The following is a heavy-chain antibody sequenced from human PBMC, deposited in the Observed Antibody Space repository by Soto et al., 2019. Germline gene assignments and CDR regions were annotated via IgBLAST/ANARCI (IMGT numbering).Heavy chain of an antibody. J-gene: IGHJ5*02. Sequence: GESLKISCAASGFTFSSYAMSWVRQAPGKGLEWVSAISGSGGSTYYADSVKGRFTISRDNSKNTLYLQMNSLRAEDTAVYYCAKGYYDILTGDNWFDPWGQGTLVTVSS. CDR3: AKGYYDILTGDNWFDP. CDR1: GFTFSSYA. D-gene: IGHD3-9*01. CDR2: ISGSGGST. V-gene: IGHV3-23*01.